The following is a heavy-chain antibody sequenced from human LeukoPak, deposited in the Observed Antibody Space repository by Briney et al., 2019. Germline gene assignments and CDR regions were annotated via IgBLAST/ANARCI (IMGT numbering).Heavy chain of an antibody. V-gene: IGHV3-48*03. CDR1: GFTFSSYE. J-gene: IGHJ4*02. CDR2: ISSSGSTI. D-gene: IGHD3-10*01. CDR3: ARDRYYGSGSYDY. Sequence: GGSLRLSCAASGFTFSSYEMNWVRQAPGKGLEWVPYISSSGSTIYYADSVKGRFTISRDNAKNSLYLQVNSLRAEDTGVYYCARDRYYGSGSYDYWGQGTLVTVSS.